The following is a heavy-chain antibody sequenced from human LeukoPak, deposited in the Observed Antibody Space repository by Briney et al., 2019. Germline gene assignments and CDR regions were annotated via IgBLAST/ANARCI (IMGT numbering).Heavy chain of an antibody. J-gene: IGHJ6*02. CDR3: ARPFYYDSNGGEGMDV. D-gene: IGHD3-22*01. CDR1: GFTFTRFN. CDR2: ITTSGTYI. V-gene: IGHV3-21*06. Sequence: PGGSLRLSCAASGFTFTRFNMNWVRQAPGKGLELVSSITTSGTYIYYADSVKGRFTISRDNAKNSLCLQMNSLRGEDTAVYYCARPFYYDSNGGEGMDVWGQGTTVTVSS.